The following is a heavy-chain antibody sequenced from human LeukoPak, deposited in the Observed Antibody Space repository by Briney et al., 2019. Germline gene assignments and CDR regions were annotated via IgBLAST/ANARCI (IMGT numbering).Heavy chain of an antibody. J-gene: IGHJ5*02. CDR1: GLTLSDHY. V-gene: IGHV3-72*01. CDR2: TRNKTNSYTT. D-gene: IGHD3-3*01. CDR3: ARDRFGDGFDP. Sequence: GGSLRLSCAVSGLTLSDHYIDWVRQAPGKGLEWVGRTRNKTNSYTTEYAASVNGRFTISRDDSKNSVYLQMNSLKTEDTAVYYCARDRFGDGFDPWGQGTLVTVSS.